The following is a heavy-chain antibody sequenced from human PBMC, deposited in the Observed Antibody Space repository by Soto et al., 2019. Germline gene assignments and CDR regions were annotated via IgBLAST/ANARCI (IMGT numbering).Heavy chain of an antibody. CDR1: GYTFTSYY. D-gene: IGHD3-10*01. CDR3: ARGQTGAGVIQEAFDI. V-gene: IGHV1-46*01. Sequence: QVQLVQSGAEVKKPGASVKVSCKASGYTFTSYYMHWVRQAPGQGLEWMGIINPSGGSKSYAQKFQGRVTMTRDTSTSTVYMELSSLRSEDTAVYYCARGQTGAGVIQEAFDIWGQGTLVTVSS. CDR2: INPSGGSK. J-gene: IGHJ3*02.